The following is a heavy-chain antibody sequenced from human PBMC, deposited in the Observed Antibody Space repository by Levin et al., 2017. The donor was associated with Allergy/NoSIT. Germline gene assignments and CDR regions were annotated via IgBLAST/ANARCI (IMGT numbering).Heavy chain of an antibody. CDR1: GYTFTTYY. Sequence: ASVKVSCKASGYTFTTYYIHWVRQAPGQGLEWMGIINPSGGSTSYAQKFQGRVTMTRDTTTSTVYMELSSLRSEDTAVYYCARGGPLIAVAGTGKWSDPWGQGTLVTVSS. D-gene: IGHD6-19*01. J-gene: IGHJ5*02. CDR3: ARGGPLIAVAGTGKWSDP. CDR2: INPSGGST. V-gene: IGHV1-46*01.